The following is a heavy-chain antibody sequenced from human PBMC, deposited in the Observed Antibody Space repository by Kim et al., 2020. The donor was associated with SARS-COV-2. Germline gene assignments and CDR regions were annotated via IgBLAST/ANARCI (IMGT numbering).Heavy chain of an antibody. V-gene: IGHV3-74*01. CDR1: GFTFSSYW. Sequence: GGSLRLPCAASGFTFSSYWMHWVRQAPGKGLVWVSRINGDGSTTTYADSVKGRFTISRDNAKNTLYLQMNSLRAEDTAVYYCATGSYFSAFDIWGQGTMV. J-gene: IGHJ3*02. CDR2: INGDGSTT. D-gene: IGHD1-26*01. CDR3: ATGSYFSAFDI.